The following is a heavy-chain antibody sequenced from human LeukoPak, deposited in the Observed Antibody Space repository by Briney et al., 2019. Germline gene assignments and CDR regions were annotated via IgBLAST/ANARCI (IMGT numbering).Heavy chain of an antibody. Sequence: GGSLRLSCAASGFTFDDYAMHWVRQARGKGLEWVSLISGDGGSTYYADSVKGRFTISRDNSKNSLYLQMNSLRTEDTALYYCAKDSSLTDYNTGTDYWGQGTLVTVSS. J-gene: IGHJ4*02. D-gene: IGHD3-9*01. V-gene: IGHV3-43*02. CDR2: ISGDGGST. CDR3: AKDSSLTDYNTGTDY. CDR1: GFTFDDYA.